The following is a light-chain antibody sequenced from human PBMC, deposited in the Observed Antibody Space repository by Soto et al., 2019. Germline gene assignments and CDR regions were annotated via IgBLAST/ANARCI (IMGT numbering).Light chain of an antibody. CDR2: KAS. V-gene: IGKV1-5*03. J-gene: IGKJ2*01. CDR1: ESISSW. Sequence: DIPMTQSPSTLSASVGDRVTITCRASESISSWLAWYQQKPGKAPNLLIYKASNLESGVPSRFSGSGSGTEFTLTISSLQPDDFATYYCQQYNGSFGQGTKLEIK. CDR3: QQYNGS.